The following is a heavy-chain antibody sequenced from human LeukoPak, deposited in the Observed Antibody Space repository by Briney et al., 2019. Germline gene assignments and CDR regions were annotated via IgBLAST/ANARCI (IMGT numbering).Heavy chain of an antibody. CDR3: ARGGLVRGSIDSLIAFDF. Sequence: LSQTLSLTCAISGDSVSRKSAGWNWIRQSPSRGLEWLGRIYYRSTWYSDFLTSRITISPDTYKNQFSLQLDSVTPEDTAVYYCARGGLVRGSIDSLIAFDFWGQGTVVTVSS. CDR1: GDSVSRKSAG. CDR2: IYYRSTWYS. D-gene: IGHD3-10*01. V-gene: IGHV6-1*01. J-gene: IGHJ3*01.